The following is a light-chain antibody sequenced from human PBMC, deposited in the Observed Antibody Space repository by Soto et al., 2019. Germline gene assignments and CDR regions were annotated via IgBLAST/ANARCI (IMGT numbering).Light chain of an antibody. CDR2: WAS. CDR3: QQYYSTFTWT. J-gene: IGKJ1*01. V-gene: IGKV4-1*01. Sequence: DIVMTQSPDSLAVSLGESATINCKSSQSVLYSSNNKNYLAWYQQKPGQPPKLLIYWASTRESGVPDRFSGSGSGTDFTLTISSLQAEDVAVYYCQQYYSTFTWTFGQGTKVEIK. CDR1: QSVLYSSNNKNY.